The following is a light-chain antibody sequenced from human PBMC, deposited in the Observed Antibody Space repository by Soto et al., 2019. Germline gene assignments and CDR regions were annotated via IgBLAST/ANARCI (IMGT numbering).Light chain of an antibody. V-gene: IGLV2-23*01. CDR1: SSDVGSYKF. CDR3: CSYAGSSTWV. J-gene: IGLJ1*01. CDR2: EGS. Sequence: QSALTQPASVSGSPGQSITISCTGTSSDVGSYKFVSWYQQHPGKAPKLMIYEGSKRPSGVSNRVSGSKSGNTASLTISGLQAEDEADYYCCSYAGSSTWVFGTGTKLTVL.